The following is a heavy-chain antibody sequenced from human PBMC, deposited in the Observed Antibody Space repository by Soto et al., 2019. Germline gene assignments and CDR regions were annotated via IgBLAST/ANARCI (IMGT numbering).Heavy chain of an antibody. J-gene: IGHJ6*02. Sequence: ASVKVSCKASGYTFTSTWMHWVRQAPGQGLEWMGIINPSGGSTSYAQKFQGRVTMTRDTSTSTVYMELSSLRSEDTAVYYCARDYAPVAGTHYYGMDVSGQGTTVTVSS. D-gene: IGHD6-19*01. CDR1: GYTFTSTW. CDR2: INPSGGST. V-gene: IGHV1-46*01. CDR3: ARDYAPVAGTHYYGMDV.